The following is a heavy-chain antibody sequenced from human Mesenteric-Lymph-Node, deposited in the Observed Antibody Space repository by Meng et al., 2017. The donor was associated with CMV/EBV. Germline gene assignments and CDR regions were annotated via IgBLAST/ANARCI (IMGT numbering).Heavy chain of an antibody. J-gene: IGHJ4*02. Sequence: ASVKVSCKASGYTFTSYGLSWVRQAPGQGLEWMGWISVHKGKANYAQKLQGRVTMTTDTSTSTAYMELSSLRSEDTAVYYCESIGDYCSSTSCSSDYWGQGTLVTVSS. CDR3: ESIGDYCSSTSCSSDY. V-gene: IGHV1-18*01. CDR2: ISVHKGKA. CDR1: GYTFTSYG. D-gene: IGHD2-2*01.